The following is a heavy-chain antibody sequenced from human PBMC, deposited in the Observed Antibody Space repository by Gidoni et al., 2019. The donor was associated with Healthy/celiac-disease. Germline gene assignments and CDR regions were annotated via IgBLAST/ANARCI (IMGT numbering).Heavy chain of an antibody. CDR2: INHSGST. D-gene: IGHD3-16*01. CDR1: GGSFSGYY. J-gene: IGHJ4*02. CDR3: ARGHFVDYVWGRSFDY. Sequence: QVQLQQWGAGLLKPSETLSLTCAVYGGSFSGYYWSWIRQPPGKGLEWIGEINHSGSTNYNPSLKSRVTISVDTSKNQFSLKLSSVTAADTAVYYCARGHFVDYVWGRSFDYWGQGTLVTVSS. V-gene: IGHV4-34*01.